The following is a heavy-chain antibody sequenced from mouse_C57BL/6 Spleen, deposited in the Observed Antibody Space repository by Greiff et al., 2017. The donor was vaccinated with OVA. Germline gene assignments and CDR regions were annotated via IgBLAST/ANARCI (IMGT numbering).Heavy chain of an antibody. CDR3: TQNYYGNYEDAMDY. V-gene: IGHV14-1*01. CDR1: GFNIKDYY. Sequence: VQLQQSGAELVRPGASVKLSCTASGFNIKDYYMHWVKQRPEQGLEWIGRIDPEDGDTEYDPKVQGKDTMNADTASNTAYLPLSSLTSEDTAVYYCTQNYYGNYEDAMDYWGQGTSVTVSS. D-gene: IGHD2-1*01. J-gene: IGHJ4*01. CDR2: IDPEDGDT.